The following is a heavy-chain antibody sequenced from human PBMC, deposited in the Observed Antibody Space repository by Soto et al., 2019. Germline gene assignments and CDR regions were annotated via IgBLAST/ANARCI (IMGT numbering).Heavy chain of an antibody. CDR2: ISYDGSNK. Sequence: GGSLRLSCAASGFTFSSYGMHWVRQAPGKGLEWVAVISYDGSNKYYADSVKGRFTISRDNSKNTLYLQMNSLRAEGTAVYYCAKDRLYCSSTSCYPRPFYYYYGMDVWGQGTTVTVSS. J-gene: IGHJ6*02. V-gene: IGHV3-30*18. CDR1: GFTFSSYG. CDR3: AKDRLYCSSTSCYPRPFYYYYGMDV. D-gene: IGHD2-2*01.